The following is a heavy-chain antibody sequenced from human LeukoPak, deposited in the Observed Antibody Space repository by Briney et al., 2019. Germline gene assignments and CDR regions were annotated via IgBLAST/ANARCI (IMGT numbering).Heavy chain of an antibody. D-gene: IGHD3-22*01. V-gene: IGHV3-48*04. CDR1: GFTFSSYS. Sequence: GGSLRLSCAASGFTFSSYSMNWVRQAPGKGLEWVSYISSSSSTIYYADSVKGRFTISRDNAKNSLYLQMNSLRAEDTAVYYCARPKWPGYDSSGYYFEWGQGTLVTVSS. CDR3: ARPKWPGYDSSGYYFE. J-gene: IGHJ4*02. CDR2: ISSSSSTI.